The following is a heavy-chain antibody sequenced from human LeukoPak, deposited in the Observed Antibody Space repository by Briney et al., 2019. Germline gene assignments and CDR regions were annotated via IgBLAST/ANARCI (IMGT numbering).Heavy chain of an antibody. Sequence: GIDCMGCISSYNGKTKYAKKLEGRVTMTTEKSTSTAYMELRSLRSDDTAVYYCATGDLRAYWGQGTLVTVSS. CDR2: ISSYNGKT. D-gene: IGHD7-27*01. V-gene: IGHV1-18*01. J-gene: IGHJ4*02. CDR3: ATGDLRAY.